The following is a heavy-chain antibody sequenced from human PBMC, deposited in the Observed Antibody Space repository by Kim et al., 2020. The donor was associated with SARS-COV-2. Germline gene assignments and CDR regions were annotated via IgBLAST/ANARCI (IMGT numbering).Heavy chain of an antibody. D-gene: IGHD5-12*01. CDR3: ARAGVEATYLYWFDP. V-gene: IGHV3-7*03. J-gene: IGHJ5*02. Sequence: GGSLRLSCAASGFTFSSYWMSWVRQAPGKGLEWVANIKQDGSEKYYVDSVKGRFTISRDNAKNSLYLQMNSLRAEDTAVYYCARAGVEATYLYWFDPWGQGTLVTVSS. CDR1: GFTFSSYW. CDR2: IKQDGSEK.